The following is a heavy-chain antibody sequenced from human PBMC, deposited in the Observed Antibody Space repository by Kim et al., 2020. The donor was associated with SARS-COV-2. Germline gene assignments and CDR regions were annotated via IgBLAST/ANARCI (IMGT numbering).Heavy chain of an antibody. Sequence: SETLSLTCTVSGGSISSGGYYWSWIRQHPGKGLEWIGYIYYSGSTYYNPSLKSRVTISVDTSKNQFSLKLSSVTAADTAVYYCARVNPTPPGVQYYYDSSGYYLDYWGQGTLVTVSS. CDR2: IYYSGST. CDR1: GGSISSGGYY. J-gene: IGHJ4*02. CDR3: ARVNPTPPGVQYYYDSSGYYLDY. V-gene: IGHV4-31*03. D-gene: IGHD3-22*01.